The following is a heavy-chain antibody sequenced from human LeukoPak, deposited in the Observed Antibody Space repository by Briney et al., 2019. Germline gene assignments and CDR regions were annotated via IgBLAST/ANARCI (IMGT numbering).Heavy chain of an antibody. D-gene: IGHD6-13*01. CDR1: GGSFSGYY. V-gene: IGHV4-34*01. CDR3: ARYSSSWYTENYYYYYMDV. J-gene: IGHJ6*03. Sequence: SETLSLTCAVYGGSFSGYYWSWIRQPPGKGLEWIGEINHSGSTNYNPSLKSRVTISVDTSKNQFSLKLSSVTAADTAVYYCARYSSSWYTENYYYYYMDVWGKGTTVTVSS. CDR2: INHSGST.